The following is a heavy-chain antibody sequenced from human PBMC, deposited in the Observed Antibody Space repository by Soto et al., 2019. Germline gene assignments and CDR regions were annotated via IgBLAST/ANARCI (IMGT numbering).Heavy chain of an antibody. CDR1: GFTFSTCT. CDR2: ISSSSDYI. V-gene: IGHV3-21*01. J-gene: IGHJ4*02. CDR3: ASQEVEPPPYYFDS. Sequence: GGSLRLSCAASGFTFSTCTMNWVRQAPGKGLEWVSSISSSSDYIYYADSVKGRFTISRDNAKKSLSLQMNSLRAEDTAVYYCASQEVEPPPYYFDSWGQGTLVTVSS. D-gene: IGHD1-1*01.